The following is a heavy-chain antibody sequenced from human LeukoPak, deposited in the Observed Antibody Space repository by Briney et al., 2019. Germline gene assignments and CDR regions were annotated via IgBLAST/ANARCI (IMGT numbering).Heavy chain of an antibody. CDR3: AKDGLNYYGSGSYPGY. D-gene: IGHD3-10*01. CDR1: GFTFDDYA. J-gene: IGHJ4*02. Sequence: GRSLRLSCAASGFTFDDYAMHWVRQAPGKGLEGVSGISWNSGSIGYADSVKGRFTISRDNAKNSLYLQMNSLRAEDTALYYCAKDGLNYYGSGSYPGYWGQGTLVTVSS. V-gene: IGHV3-9*01. CDR2: ISWNSGSI.